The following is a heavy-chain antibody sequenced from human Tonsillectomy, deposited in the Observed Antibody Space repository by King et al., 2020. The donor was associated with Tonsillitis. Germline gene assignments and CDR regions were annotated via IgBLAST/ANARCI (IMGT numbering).Heavy chain of an antibody. J-gene: IGHJ4*02. V-gene: IGHV5-51*01. CDR3: ARPRHCGGDCFSQHYFDY. CDR1: GNSFTSYW. Sequence: QLVQSGAEVKKPGESLKISCKGSGNSFTSYWIGWVRQMPGKGLEWMGIIYPGDSDTRSSPSFQGQFTISADKTISTAYLQWSSLKASDTAMYYCARPRHCGGDCFSQHYFDYWGQGTLVTVSS. CDR2: IYPGDSDT. D-gene: IGHD2-21*02.